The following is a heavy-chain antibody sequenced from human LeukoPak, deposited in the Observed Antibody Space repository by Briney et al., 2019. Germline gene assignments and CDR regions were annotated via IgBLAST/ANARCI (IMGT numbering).Heavy chain of an antibody. V-gene: IGHV4-34*01. Sequence: SETLSLTCAFSGGSFRGYYWSWFRQPPGKGLECIWEMSHSGGTNYNPSLKSRVTISLDTSKNQLSLKVTSVTAPDTAVYYCARGSHYVWGKDGYWGQGTLGTVSS. CDR3: ARGSHYVWGKDGY. CDR2: MSHSGGT. CDR1: GGSFRGYY. J-gene: IGHJ4*02. D-gene: IGHD3-16*01.